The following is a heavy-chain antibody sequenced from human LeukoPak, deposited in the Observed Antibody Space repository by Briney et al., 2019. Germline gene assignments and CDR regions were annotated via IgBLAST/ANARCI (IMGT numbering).Heavy chain of an antibody. V-gene: IGHV3-30-3*01. CDR2: ISYDGSNK. D-gene: IGHD6-19*01. J-gene: IGHJ4*02. CDR1: GFTFSSYA. Sequence: GGSLRLSCAASGFTFSSYAMSWVRQAPGKGLEWVAVISYDGSNKYYADSVKGRFTISRDNSKNTLYLQMNSLRAEDTAVYYCARGYSSGWYFDYWGQGTLVTVSS. CDR3: ARGYSSGWYFDY.